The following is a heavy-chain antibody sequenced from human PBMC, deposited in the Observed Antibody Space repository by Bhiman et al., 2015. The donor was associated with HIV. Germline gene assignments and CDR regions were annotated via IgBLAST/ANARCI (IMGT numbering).Heavy chain of an antibody. CDR3: AKDRGAHIVVVPAAIGEYYYYYGMDV. Sequence: QVQLVESGGGVVQPGGSLRLSCAASGFTFSSYGMHWVRQAPGKGLEWVAFIRYDGSNKYYADSVKGRFTISRDNSKNTLYLQMNSLRAEDTAVYYCAKDRGAHIVVVPAAIGEYYYYYGMDVWGQGTTVTVSS. CDR1: GFTFSSYG. J-gene: IGHJ6*02. D-gene: IGHD2-2*01. V-gene: IGHV3-30*02. CDR2: IRYDGSNK.